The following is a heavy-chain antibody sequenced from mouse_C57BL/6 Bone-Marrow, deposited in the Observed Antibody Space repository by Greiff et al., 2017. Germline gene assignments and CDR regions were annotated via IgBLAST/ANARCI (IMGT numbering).Heavy chain of an antibody. V-gene: IGHV1-81*01. D-gene: IGHD1-1*01. CDR1: GYTFTSYG. CDR3: ARRAITTVADY. Sequence: QVQLQQSGAELARPGASVKLSCKASGYTFTSYGISWVKQRTGQGLEWIGEIYPRSGNTYYNEKFKGKATLTADKSSSTAYMELRSLTSEDSAVYFFARRAITTVADYWGQGTTLTVSS. J-gene: IGHJ2*01. CDR2: IYPRSGNT.